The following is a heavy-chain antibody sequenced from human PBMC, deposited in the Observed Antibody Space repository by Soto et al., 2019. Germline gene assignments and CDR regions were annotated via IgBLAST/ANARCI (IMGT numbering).Heavy chain of an antibody. CDR2: ISYDGSNK. D-gene: IGHD2-21*02. V-gene: IGHV3-30*03. Sequence: QVQLVESGGGVVQPGRSLRLSCAASGFTFSSYGMHWVRQAPGKGLEWVAVISYDGSNKYYADSVKGRFSISRDNSKNTFYLQRNGMGAEDTVVYYCAGTYCGGDCGPGTFAYGGQGPLVTVSS. CDR1: GFTFSSYG. J-gene: IGHJ4*02. CDR3: AGTYCGGDCGPGTFAY.